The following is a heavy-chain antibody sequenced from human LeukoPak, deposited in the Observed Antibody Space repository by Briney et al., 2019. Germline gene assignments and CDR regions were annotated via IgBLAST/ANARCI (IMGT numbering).Heavy chain of an antibody. CDR2: MNPKSGNT. CDR1: GYTFTTYD. V-gene: IGHV1-8*02. D-gene: IGHD6-25*01. Sequence: GASVKVSCKASGYTFTTYDINWVRRATGQGLEWMGWMNPKSGNTGYAQKFQGRVTMTRNTSISTAYMELSSLRSEDTAVYYCARRNSAQRPPRTMDVWGQGTTVTVSS. J-gene: IGHJ6*02. CDR3: ARRNSAQRPPRTMDV.